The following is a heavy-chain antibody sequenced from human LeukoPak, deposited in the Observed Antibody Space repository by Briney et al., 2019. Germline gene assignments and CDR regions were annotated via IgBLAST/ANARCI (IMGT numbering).Heavy chain of an antibody. Sequence: GESLKISCKGSGYSFTNYWIGWVRQMPGKGLEWMGIIYPGDSDTRYSPSFQGQVTISADKSITTAYLQWGSLKASDTAIYYCARERPHDAFDLWGQGTMATVSS. D-gene: IGHD6-6*01. V-gene: IGHV5-51*01. CDR2: IYPGDSDT. CDR3: ARERPHDAFDL. J-gene: IGHJ3*01. CDR1: GYSFTNYW.